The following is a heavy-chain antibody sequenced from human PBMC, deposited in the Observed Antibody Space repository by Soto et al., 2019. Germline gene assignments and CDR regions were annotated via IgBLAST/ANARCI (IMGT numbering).Heavy chain of an antibody. CDR2: ISGSGGST. CDR3: AKDHTSSSWYSPDYFDY. CDR1: GFTFSSYA. J-gene: IGHJ4*02. Sequence: GRSLRLSCAASGFTFSSYAMSWVRQAPGKGLEWVSAISGSGGSTYYADSVKGRFTISRDNSKNTLYLQMNSLRAEDTAVYYCAKDHTSSSWYSPDYFDYWGQGTLVTVSS. D-gene: IGHD6-13*01. V-gene: IGHV3-23*01.